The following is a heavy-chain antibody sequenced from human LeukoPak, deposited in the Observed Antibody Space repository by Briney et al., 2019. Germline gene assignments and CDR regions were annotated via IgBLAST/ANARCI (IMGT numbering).Heavy chain of an antibody. J-gene: IGHJ4*02. Sequence: PGGSLILSCAASGFTFSSYAMNWVRQAPGKGLEWVSSISSSSSYIYYADSVKGRITISRDNAKNSLYLQMNSLRVEDTAVYYCARDKDVYFDYWGQGTLVTVSS. CDR1: GFTFSSYA. CDR2: ISSSSSYI. CDR3: ARDKDVYFDY. V-gene: IGHV3-21*01.